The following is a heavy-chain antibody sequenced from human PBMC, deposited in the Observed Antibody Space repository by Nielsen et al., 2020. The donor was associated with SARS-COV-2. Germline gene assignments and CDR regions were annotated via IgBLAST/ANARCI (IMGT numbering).Heavy chain of an antibody. CDR3: ARGLHYYDSSGYHFDY. V-gene: IGHV4-39*01. CDR1: GGSISSRSYY. CDR2: TYYSGNT. D-gene: IGHD3-22*01. Sequence: SETLSLTCTVSGGSISSRSYYWGWIRQPPGKGLEWIGSTYYSGNTYYNSSLKSRVTISVDTSKNQFSLKLSSVTAADTAVYYCARGLHYYDSSGYHFDYWGQGTLVTVSS. J-gene: IGHJ4*02.